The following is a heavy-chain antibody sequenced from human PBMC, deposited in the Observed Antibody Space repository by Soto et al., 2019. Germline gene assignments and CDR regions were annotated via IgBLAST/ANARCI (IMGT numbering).Heavy chain of an antibody. CDR2: IYYSGST. Sequence: SETLSLTCTVSGGCISFYYWSWIRQPPGKGLEWIGYIYYSGSTDSNPSLKSRVTMSVDTSKNQFSLKLSSVTAADTAVYYCARASRGYYYYMDVWGRGTTVTVSS. V-gene: IGHV4-59*01. J-gene: IGHJ6*03. CDR3: ARASRGYYYYMDV. CDR1: GGCISFYY.